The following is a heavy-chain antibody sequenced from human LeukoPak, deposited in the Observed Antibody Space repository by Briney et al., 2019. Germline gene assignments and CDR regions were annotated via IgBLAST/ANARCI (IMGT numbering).Heavy chain of an antibody. J-gene: IGHJ4*02. CDR3: AKDKALGYCSAGSCLYLDY. CDR2: ISGDGGNT. D-gene: IGHD2-15*01. V-gene: IGHV3-43*02. Sequence: PGGSLRLSCAASGFTFDDYAIHWVRQAPGKGLEWVSLISGDGGNTHYADSVKGRFTLSRDNSKNSLYLQMNSLRSEDTAFYYCAKDKALGYCSAGSCLYLDYWGQGTLVTVSS. CDR1: GFTFDDYA.